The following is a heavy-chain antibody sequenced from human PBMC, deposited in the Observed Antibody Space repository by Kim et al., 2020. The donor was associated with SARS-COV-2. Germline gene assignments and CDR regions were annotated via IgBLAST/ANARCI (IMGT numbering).Heavy chain of an antibody. J-gene: IGHJ4*02. D-gene: IGHD3-16*01. CDR3: ARVGVPSSENDY. Sequence: NADSPKGRFTVSRNNAKNSLYLQMNSLRAEDTAVYYCARVGVPSSENDYWGQGTLVTVSS. V-gene: IGHV3-21*06.